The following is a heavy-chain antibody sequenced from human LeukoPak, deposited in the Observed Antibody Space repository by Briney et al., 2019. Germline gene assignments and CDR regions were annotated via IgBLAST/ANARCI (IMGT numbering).Heavy chain of an antibody. V-gene: IGHV3-30*04. CDR2: ISHDGRTK. Sequence: GGSLRLSCVVSGFNFDNFAIHWVRQPLGKGLEWVAVISHDGRTKYYADSMKGRFTISRDNSKDTLYLQMNSLRAEDTAVYYCAKDRHDCSSTSCYFHLTLDAFDIWGQGTMVTVSS. CDR3: AKDRHDCSSTSCYFHLTLDAFDI. CDR1: GFNFDNFA. D-gene: IGHD2-2*01. J-gene: IGHJ3*02.